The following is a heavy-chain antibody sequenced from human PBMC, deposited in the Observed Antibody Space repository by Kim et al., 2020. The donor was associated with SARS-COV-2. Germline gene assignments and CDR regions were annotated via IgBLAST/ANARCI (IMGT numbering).Heavy chain of an antibody. CDR3: ARDTASYSSGWIYYYYGMDV. CDR1: GFTFSSYG. D-gene: IGHD6-19*01. Sequence: GGSLRLSCAASGFTFSSYGMHWVRQAPGKGLEWVAVISYDGSNKNYVDSMKGRFTISRDNSKNTLYLQMNSLRAEDTAGYYCARDTASYSSGWIYYYYGMDVWGQGTTVTVSS. J-gene: IGHJ6*02. CDR2: ISYDGSNK. V-gene: IGHV3-30*04.